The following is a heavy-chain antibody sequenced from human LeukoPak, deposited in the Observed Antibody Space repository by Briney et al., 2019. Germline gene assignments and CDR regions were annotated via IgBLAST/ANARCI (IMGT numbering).Heavy chain of an antibody. V-gene: IGHV1-69*06. D-gene: IGHD2-15*01. CDR3: ARMGLPSADDAFDI. J-gene: IGHJ3*02. CDR1: GYTFTSYG. CDR2: IIPIFGTA. Sequence: ASVKVSCKASGYTFTSYGISWVRQAPGQGLEWMGGIIPIFGTANYAQKFQGRVTITADKSTSTAYMELSSLRSEDTAVYYCARMGLPSADDAFDIWGQGTMVTVSS.